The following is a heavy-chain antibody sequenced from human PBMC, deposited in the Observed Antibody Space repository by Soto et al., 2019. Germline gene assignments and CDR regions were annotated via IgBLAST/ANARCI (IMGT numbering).Heavy chain of an antibody. D-gene: IGHD3-22*01. Sequence: QVQLVQSGAEVKKPGSSVKVSCKASGGTFSSYAISWVRQAPGQGLEWMGGIIPIFGTANYEQKFQGRVTITADEFTSTAYMELSSLRSEDTAVYYCASDYDSSGYLFDYWGQGTLVTVSS. V-gene: IGHV1-69*01. CDR1: GGTFSSYA. J-gene: IGHJ4*02. CDR2: IIPIFGTA. CDR3: ASDYDSSGYLFDY.